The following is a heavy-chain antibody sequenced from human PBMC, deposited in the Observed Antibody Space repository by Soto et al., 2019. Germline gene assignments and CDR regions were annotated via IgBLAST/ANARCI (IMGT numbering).Heavy chain of an antibody. V-gene: IGHV3-33*01. J-gene: IGHJ6*02. Sequence: QVQLVESGGGVVQPGRSLRLSCAASGFTFSSYGXHWVRQAPGKGLEWVAVIWYDGSNKYYADSVKGRFTISRDNSKNTLYLQMNSLRAEDTAVYYCARALGYCSSTSCYYYGMDVWGQGTTVTVSS. CDR2: IWYDGSNK. CDR3: ARALGYCSSTSCYYYGMDV. D-gene: IGHD2-2*01. CDR1: GFTFSSYG.